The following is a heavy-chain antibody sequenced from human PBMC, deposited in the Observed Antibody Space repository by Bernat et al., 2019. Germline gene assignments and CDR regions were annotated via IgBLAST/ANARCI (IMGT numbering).Heavy chain of an antibody. CDR1: GFTFSSYS. J-gene: IGHJ4*02. D-gene: IGHD1-26*01. CDR3: ARWVGGGNFDY. CDR2: ISSSSSYI. V-gene: IGHV3-21*01. Sequence: ELQLVESGGGLVKPGGSLRLSCAAPGFTFSSYSMNWVRQALGKGLEWVSSISSSSSYIYYDDSVKGRFTISRDNAKNSLYLQMNSLRAEDTAVYYCARWVGGGNFDYWGQGTLVTVSS.